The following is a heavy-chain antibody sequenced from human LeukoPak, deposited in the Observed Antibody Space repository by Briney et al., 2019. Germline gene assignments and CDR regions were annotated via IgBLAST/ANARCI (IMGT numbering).Heavy chain of an antibody. CDR2: ISYDGSNK. J-gene: IGHJ3*02. Sequence: GGSLRLSCAASGFTFSSYAMHWVRQAPGKGLEWVAVISYDGSNKYYADSVKGRFTISRDNSKNTLYLQMNSLRAEDTAVYYCERGHYGDYPAGAFDIWGQGTMVTVSS. CDR1: GFTFSSYA. CDR3: ERGHYGDYPAGAFDI. V-gene: IGHV3-30*04. D-gene: IGHD4-17*01.